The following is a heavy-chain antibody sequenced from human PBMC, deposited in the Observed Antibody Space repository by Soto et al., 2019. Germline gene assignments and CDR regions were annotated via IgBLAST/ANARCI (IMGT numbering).Heavy chain of an antibody. V-gene: IGHV3-23*01. J-gene: IGHJ4*02. CDR3: AKGIGSTGRGAYYFDS. CDR1: GITLSSYA. Sequence: GGSLRLSCAASGITLSSYAMSWVRQAPGQGLEWVSGISGNGGSTYYADSVKGRFTISRDSSKNMMYMQMNSLRAEDTAVYYCAKGIGSTGRGAYYFDSWGRGTLVTVSS. D-gene: IGHD6-13*01. CDR2: ISGNGGST.